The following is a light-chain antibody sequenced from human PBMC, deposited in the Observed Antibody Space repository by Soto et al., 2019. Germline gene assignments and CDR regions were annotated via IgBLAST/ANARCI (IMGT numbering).Light chain of an antibody. V-gene: IGKV3-11*01. Sequence: EVVLTQSPVTLSLSPGERASGAFRASPSFRGLLAWYQQKPGQAPRLLIYDASNRATGIPARFSGSGSGTDFTLTISSLEPGDFAVYYCQQRSNWRWTFGQGTKVDI. CDR3: QQRSNWRWT. CDR1: PSFRGL. CDR2: DAS. J-gene: IGKJ1*01.